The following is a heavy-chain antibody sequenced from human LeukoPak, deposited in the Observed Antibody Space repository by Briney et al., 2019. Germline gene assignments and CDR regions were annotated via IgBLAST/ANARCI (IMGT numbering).Heavy chain of an antibody. J-gene: IGHJ4*02. V-gene: IGHV3-30-3*01. CDR1: GFTFSSYA. CDR2: ISYDGSNK. D-gene: IGHD2-15*01. CDR3: AKPIGYCSGGSCYKTHFDY. Sequence: PGGSLRLSCAASGFTFSSYAMHWVRQAPGKGLEWVAVISYDGSNKYYADSVKGRLTISRDNSKNTLYLQMNSLRAEDTAVYYCAKPIGYCSGGSCYKTHFDYWGQGTLVTVSS.